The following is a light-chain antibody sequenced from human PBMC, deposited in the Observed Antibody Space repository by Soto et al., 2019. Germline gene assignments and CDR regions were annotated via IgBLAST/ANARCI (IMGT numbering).Light chain of an antibody. V-gene: IGKV3-11*01. CDR1: QSFRGL. CDR2: DAY. J-gene: IGKJ5*01. CDR3: QQRNMWPIT. Sequence: EVVLTQSPVTLSLSPGERATLSCRASQSFRGLLAWYQQKPGQAPRLLIYDAYNRATGIPPRLSGSGSGTDFTLNISSLEPEDSAVYYCQQRNMWPITFGQGTRLEIK.